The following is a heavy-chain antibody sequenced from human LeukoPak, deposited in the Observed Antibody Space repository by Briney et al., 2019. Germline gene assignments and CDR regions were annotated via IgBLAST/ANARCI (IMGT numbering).Heavy chain of an antibody. Sequence: GGSLRLSCAASGFTFSSYSMTWVRQAPGKGLEWVSSMSSGSRYIYYADSVRGRFTISRDNAKNSLYLLMNSLRAEDTAVYYCARDRPTGASRLFVVQWGQGTLVTVSS. CDR2: MSSGSRYI. V-gene: IGHV3-21*01. D-gene: IGHD3-3*01. J-gene: IGHJ4*02. CDR1: GFTFSSYS. CDR3: ARDRPTGASRLFVVQ.